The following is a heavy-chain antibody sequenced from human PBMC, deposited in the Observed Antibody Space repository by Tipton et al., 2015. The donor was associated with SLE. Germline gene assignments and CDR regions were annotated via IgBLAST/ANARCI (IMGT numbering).Heavy chain of an antibody. CDR2: IYYTGNT. J-gene: IGHJ4*02. CDR3: ATERIGGSPFDY. D-gene: IGHD3-16*01. Sequence: TLSLTCTVSGGSISNYYWNWIRQPPGKGLEWIGHIYYTGNTNYNPSLESRVTISVDMSKNQFSLRLTSVTAADTALYYCATERIGGSPFDYWGQGTLVTVSS. V-gene: IGHV4-59*12. CDR1: GGSISNYY.